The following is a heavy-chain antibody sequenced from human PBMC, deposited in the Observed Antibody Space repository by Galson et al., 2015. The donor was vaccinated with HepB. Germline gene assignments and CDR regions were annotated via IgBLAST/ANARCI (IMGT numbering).Heavy chain of an antibody. CDR3: ARGFRGSSGAFEI. CDR1: GGSINSGYYS. V-gene: IGHV4-30-2*01. D-gene: IGHD3-10*01. CDR2: IYHTGTT. Sequence: TLSLTCAVSGGSINSGYYSWNWIRQPPGKGLEWIGYIYHTGTTYYNPSLKSQITISVDRSKNQSSLKLSSLTAADTAVYYCARGFRGSSGAFEIWGQGTLVTVSS. J-gene: IGHJ4*02.